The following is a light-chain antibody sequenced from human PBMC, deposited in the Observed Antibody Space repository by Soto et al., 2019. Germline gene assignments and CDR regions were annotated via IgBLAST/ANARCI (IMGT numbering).Light chain of an antibody. CDR1: SSNIGSNT. CDR2: SNN. CDR3: AAWDDSLNGLYV. Sequence: QSVLTQPPSASGTPGQRVTISCSGSSSNIGSNTVNRYQQLPGTAPKLLIYSNNQRPSGVPDRFSGSKSGTSASLAISGLQSEDEADYYCAAWDDSLNGLYVFGTGTKVTVL. V-gene: IGLV1-44*01. J-gene: IGLJ1*01.